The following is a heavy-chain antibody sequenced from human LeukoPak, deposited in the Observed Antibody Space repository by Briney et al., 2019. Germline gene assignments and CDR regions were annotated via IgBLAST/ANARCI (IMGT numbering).Heavy chain of an antibody. D-gene: IGHD4-23*01. CDR2: IKQDGSEN. Sequence: GGSLRLSCAASGFVFSSNWMTWVRQAPGKGLEWVANIKQDGSENYYVDSVKGRFTISRDNANNSLYLQMNSLRAEDTSVYYCARGLRWVDYWGQGTLVTVSS. CDR3: ARGLRWVDY. CDR1: GFVFSSNW. V-gene: IGHV3-7*04. J-gene: IGHJ4*02.